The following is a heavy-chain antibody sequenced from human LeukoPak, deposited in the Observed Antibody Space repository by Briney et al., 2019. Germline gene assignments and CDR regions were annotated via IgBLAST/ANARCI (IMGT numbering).Heavy chain of an antibody. Sequence: GGSLRLSCAASGFTVSSNYMSWVRQAPGKGLEWVSVIYSGGSTYYADSVKGRFTISRDTSKNTMYLQMNSLRAEDTAVYYCAREAPYDSSGYYDYWGEGTLVTVPS. CDR1: GFTVSSNY. J-gene: IGHJ4*02. CDR2: IYSGGST. D-gene: IGHD3-22*01. CDR3: AREAPYDSSGYYDY. V-gene: IGHV3-66*02.